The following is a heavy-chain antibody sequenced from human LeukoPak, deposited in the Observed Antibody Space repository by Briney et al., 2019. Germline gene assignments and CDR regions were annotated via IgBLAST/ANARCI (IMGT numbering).Heavy chain of an antibody. Sequence: SETLSLTCAVYGGSFSGYYWSWIRQPPGKGLEWIGEINHSGSTNYNPSLKSRVTISVDTSKNQFSLKLSSVTAADTAVYYCARASWYFDLWGRGTLVTVSS. CDR3: ARASWYFDL. CDR2: INHSGST. CDR1: GGSFSGYY. V-gene: IGHV4-34*01. J-gene: IGHJ2*01.